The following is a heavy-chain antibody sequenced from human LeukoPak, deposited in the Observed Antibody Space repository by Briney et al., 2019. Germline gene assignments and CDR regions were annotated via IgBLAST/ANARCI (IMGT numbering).Heavy chain of an antibody. D-gene: IGHD3-9*01. CDR1: GGSISSGSYY. J-gene: IGHJ6*02. V-gene: IGHV4-61*02. CDR3: AREPTDYDILTGYYYYGVDV. CDR2: IYTSGST. Sequence: SETLSLTCTVSGGSISSGSYYWSWIRQPAGKGLEWIGRIYTSGSTNYNPSLKSRVTISVDTSKNQFSLKLSSVTAADTAVYYCAREPTDYDILTGYYYYGVDVWGQGTTVTVSS.